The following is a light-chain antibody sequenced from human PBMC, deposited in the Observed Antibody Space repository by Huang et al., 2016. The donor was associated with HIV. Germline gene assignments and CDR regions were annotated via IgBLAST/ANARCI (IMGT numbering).Light chain of an antibody. Sequence: EIVMTQSPATLSVFPGERATLSCRASQSCSSNLAWYQQKPGQSPRLLLYGASTRATGIPARFSGSGSGTEFTLTISSLQSEDFAVYYCQQYTNWPRTFGQGTKVEIK. J-gene: IGKJ1*01. CDR1: QSCSSN. V-gene: IGKV3-15*01. CDR2: GAS. CDR3: QQYTNWPRT.